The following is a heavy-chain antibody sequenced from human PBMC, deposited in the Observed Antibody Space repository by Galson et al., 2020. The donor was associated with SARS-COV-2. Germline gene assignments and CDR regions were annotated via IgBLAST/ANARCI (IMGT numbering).Heavy chain of an antibody. D-gene: IGHD3-16*01. CDR2: VYASGNT. J-gene: IGHJ2*01. Sequence: SETLSLTCTVSGAHISNSSYYWSWLRQPAGKAPEWIGRVYASGNTEYNPSLKSRVTISLDTSKNQFSLRLSSVTAPDTAVYYCANDFYFDIWGRGTLVIVSS. CDR3: ANDFYFDI. CDR1: GAHISNSSYY. V-gene: IGHV4-61*02.